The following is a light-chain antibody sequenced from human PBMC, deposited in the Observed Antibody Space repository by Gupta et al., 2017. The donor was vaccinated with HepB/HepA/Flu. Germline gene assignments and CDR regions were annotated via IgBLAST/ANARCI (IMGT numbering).Light chain of an antibody. CDR3: SSYTSSITYV. Sequence: QSALTQPASVSGSPGQSLPISCTGTSSDVGAYNYVSWYQQHPGKAPKIMIYDVSDRPSGVSNRFSGSKSGNTASLTISGLQAEDEADYFCSSYTSSITYVFGTGTKVTVL. CDR2: DVS. J-gene: IGLJ1*01. CDR1: SSDVGAYNY. V-gene: IGLV2-14*01.